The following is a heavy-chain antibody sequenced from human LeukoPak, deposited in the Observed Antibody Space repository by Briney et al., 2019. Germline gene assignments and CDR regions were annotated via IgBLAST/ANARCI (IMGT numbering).Heavy chain of an antibody. CDR1: GFTFSTFA. CDR3: AKEYTGTFSPFPSYFDN. J-gene: IGHJ4*02. D-gene: IGHD1-26*01. V-gene: IGHV3-23*01. CDR2: ISGSGGST. Sequence: GGSLRLSCAASGFTFSTFAMLWVRQPRGKGLEWVSAISGSGGSTYYADSVKGRFTISRDNSKNTLYPQMNSLRAEDTAVYYCAKEYTGTFSPFPSYFDNWGQGTLVTVSS.